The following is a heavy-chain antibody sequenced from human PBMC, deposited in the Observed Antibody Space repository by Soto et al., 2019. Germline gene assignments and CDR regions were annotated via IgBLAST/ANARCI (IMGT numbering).Heavy chain of an antibody. CDR1: GFDFSDYP. V-gene: IGHV3-23*01. J-gene: IGHJ4*02. D-gene: IGHD5-12*01. Sequence: EVHLLESGGGVVQPGKSLKISCATSGFDFSDYPMTWVRQPPGQGLEWASGISASGEKPYYADSVRGRFTISRDNSKNKLSLQMHSLRVEATDIYYCARVEWLGLGVDYWGQGTLVTVSS. CDR3: ARVEWLGLGVDY. CDR2: ISASGEKP.